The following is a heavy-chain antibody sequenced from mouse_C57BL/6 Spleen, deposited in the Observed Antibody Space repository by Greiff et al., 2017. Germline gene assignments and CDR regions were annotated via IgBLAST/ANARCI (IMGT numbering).Heavy chain of an antibody. V-gene: IGHV1-19*01. Sequence: EVHLVESGPVLVKPGASVKMSCKASGYTFTDYYMNWVKQSHGKSLEWIGVINPYNGGTSYNQKFKGKATLTVDKSSSTAYMELNSLTSEDYAVYYCARSPNRNGFAYWGQGTLVTVSA. CDR1: GYTFTDYY. CDR3: ARSPNRNGFAY. CDR2: INPYNGGT. J-gene: IGHJ3*01.